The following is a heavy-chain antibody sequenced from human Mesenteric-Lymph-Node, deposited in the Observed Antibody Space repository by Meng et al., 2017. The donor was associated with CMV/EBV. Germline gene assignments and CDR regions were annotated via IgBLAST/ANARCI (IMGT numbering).Heavy chain of an antibody. J-gene: IGHJ4*02. CDR1: GFTFRDYY. Sequence: LRLSCAGSGFTFRDYYMSWIRQAPGKGLEWVSYISTSGSTIHYADSVEGRFTISRDDSTNSLYLQMNSLRAEDTAVYYCARGGNPVYWGQGTLVTVSS. CDR2: ISTSGSTI. CDR3: ARGGNPVY. V-gene: IGHV3-11*01. D-gene: IGHD1-14*01.